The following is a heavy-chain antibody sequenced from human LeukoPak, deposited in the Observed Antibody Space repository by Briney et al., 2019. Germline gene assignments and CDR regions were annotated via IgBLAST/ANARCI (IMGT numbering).Heavy chain of an antibody. D-gene: IGHD4-17*01. CDR1: GSTFSSYG. Sequence: GGSLRLSCAASGSTFSSYGMSWVRQAPGKGLEWVSAISGSGGSTYYADSVKGRFTISRDNSKNTLYLQMNSLRAEDTAVYYCAKDLGTTVTTGLSDYWGQGTLVTVSS. J-gene: IGHJ4*02. CDR3: AKDLGTTVTTGLSDY. V-gene: IGHV3-23*01. CDR2: ISGSGGST.